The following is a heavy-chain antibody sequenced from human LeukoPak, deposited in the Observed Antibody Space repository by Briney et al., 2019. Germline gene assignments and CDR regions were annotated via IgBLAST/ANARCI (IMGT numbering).Heavy chain of an antibody. CDR3: ARRYSGSYGLYSHHSMDV. CDR1: GGSLRGYY. CDR2: INHSGTT. Sequence: SETLSLTWAVYGGSLRGYYWSWIRQPPGKGLEWIGEINHSGTTNYNSSLKSRVTVSVDTSKNQFSLKLSSVTAADKAVYYCARRYSGSYGLYSHHSMDVWGKGTTVTISS. J-gene: IGHJ6*03. D-gene: IGHD1-26*01. V-gene: IGHV4-34*01.